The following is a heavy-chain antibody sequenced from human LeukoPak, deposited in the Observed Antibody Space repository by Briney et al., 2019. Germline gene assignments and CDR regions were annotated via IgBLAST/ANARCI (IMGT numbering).Heavy chain of an antibody. J-gene: IGHJ6*03. V-gene: IGHV1-69*05. CDR2: IIPIFGTA. D-gene: IGHD6-19*01. CDR3: ARTSIDSSGWYYYMDV. Sequence: AVKVSCKASGGTFSSYAISWVRQAPGQGLEWMGGIIPIFGTADYAQKFQGRVTITTDESTSTAYMELSSLRSEDTAVYYCARTSIDSSGWYYYMDVWGKGTTVTVSS. CDR1: GGTFSSYA.